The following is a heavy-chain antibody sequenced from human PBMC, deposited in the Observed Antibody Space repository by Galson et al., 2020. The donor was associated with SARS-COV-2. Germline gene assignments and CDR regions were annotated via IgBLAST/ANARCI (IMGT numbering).Heavy chain of an antibody. V-gene: IGHV4-34*01. D-gene: IGHD1-1*01. CDR1: GVSFNTYW. CDR3: AGGGGNDGMDV. Sequence: SQASETLSLTCAVSGVSFNTYWWTWIRQSPGKGLEWMAEINHSGSTNYNPSLKSRVAISLDTAKSHVSLKMSSVTAADTAVYFCAGGGGNDGMDVWGQGTTVTVSS. J-gene: IGHJ6*02. CDR2: INHSGST.